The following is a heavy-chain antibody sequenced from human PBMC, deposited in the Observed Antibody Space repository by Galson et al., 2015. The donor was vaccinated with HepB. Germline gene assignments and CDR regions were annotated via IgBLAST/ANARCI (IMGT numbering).Heavy chain of an antibody. CDR2: IYISGTT. CDR3: ASTYYDFWSGYVAGLDV. D-gene: IGHD3-3*01. V-gene: IGHV4-61*02. Sequence: TLSLTCTVSGGSISNESYYWSWIRQPAGKGLEWIGRIYISGTTKYNPSLKSRVSFSLDTSKNQLSLRLRSVTAADTAVYYCASTYYDFWSGYVAGLDVWGQGTTVTVSS. J-gene: IGHJ6*02. CDR1: GGSISNESYY.